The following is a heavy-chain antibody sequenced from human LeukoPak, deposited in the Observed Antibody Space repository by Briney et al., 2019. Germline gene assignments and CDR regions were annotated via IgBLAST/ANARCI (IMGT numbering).Heavy chain of an antibody. V-gene: IGHV3-7*03. CDR2: INQDGSEK. CDR3: AKEGFDS. J-gene: IGHJ4*02. Sequence: GGSLRLSCAASGFTFSSYAMSWVRQAPGKGLQWVANINQDGSEKHYVDSVKGRFTISRDNAENSLYLQMNSLRAEDTAVYYCAKEGFDSWGQGTLVTVSS. CDR1: GFTFSSYA.